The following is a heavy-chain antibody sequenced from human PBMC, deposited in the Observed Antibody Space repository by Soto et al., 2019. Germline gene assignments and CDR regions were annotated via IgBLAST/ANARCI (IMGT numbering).Heavy chain of an antibody. J-gene: IGHJ6*03. CDR1: GYTFTSYG. CDR2: ISAYNGNT. V-gene: IGHV1-18*01. Sequence: ASVKVSCKASGYTFTSYGISWVRQAPGQGLEWMGWISAYNGNTNYAQKLQGRVTMTTDTSTSTAYMELRSLRSDDTAVYYCAREVDYGANYYYYYMDVWGKGTTVTVSS. D-gene: IGHD4-17*01. CDR3: AREVDYGANYYYYYMDV.